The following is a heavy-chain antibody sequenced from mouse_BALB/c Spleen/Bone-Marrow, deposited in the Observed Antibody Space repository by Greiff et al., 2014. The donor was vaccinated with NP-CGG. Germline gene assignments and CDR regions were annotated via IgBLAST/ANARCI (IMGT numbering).Heavy chain of an antibody. J-gene: IGHJ2*01. CDR2: INGNGGST. Sequence: EVKLEESGGGLVQPGGSLKLSCAASGFTFSNYGMSWVRQTPDKRLELVATINGNGGSTYYPDSVKGRFTISRDTAKNTLYLQMSSLKSKETAMYYCVRGNYGNYVDYFDFWGQGTTLTVSS. V-gene: IGHV5-6-3*01. D-gene: IGHD2-1*01. CDR3: VRGNYGNYVDYFDF. CDR1: GFTFSNYG.